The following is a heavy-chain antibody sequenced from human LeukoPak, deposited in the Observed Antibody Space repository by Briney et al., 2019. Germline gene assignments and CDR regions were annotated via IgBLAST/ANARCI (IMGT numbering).Heavy chain of an antibody. Sequence: PGRSLRLSCAASGFTFSSFAMHWVRQAPGKGLEWVAVISYDGSNKYYAESVKGRFTISRDNSKNTMYLQMNSLRAEDTAVYYCARGQYSNHDFDYWGQGTLVTVSS. D-gene: IGHD4-11*01. CDR2: ISYDGSNK. V-gene: IGHV3-30-3*01. CDR1: GFTFSSFA. CDR3: ARGQYSNHDFDY. J-gene: IGHJ4*02.